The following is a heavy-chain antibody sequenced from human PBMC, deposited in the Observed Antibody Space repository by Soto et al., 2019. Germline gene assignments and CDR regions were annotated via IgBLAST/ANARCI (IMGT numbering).Heavy chain of an antibody. Sequence: QVQLVQSGAEVKKPGSSVKVSCKASGGTFSSYAISWVRQAPGQGLEWMGGIIPIFGTANYAQKFQGRVTITSAQSSFTAYMELSSLRSEDTAVYFCAKDRVYSYGLVSYYYFMDVWAQRPTVTVSS. CDR2: IIPIFGTA. CDR1: GGTFSSYA. J-gene: IGHJ6*02. CDR3: AKDRVYSYGLVSYYYFMDV. D-gene: IGHD5-18*01. V-gene: IGHV1-69*01.